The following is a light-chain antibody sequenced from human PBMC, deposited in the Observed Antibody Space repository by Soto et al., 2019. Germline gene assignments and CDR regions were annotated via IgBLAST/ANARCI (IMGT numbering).Light chain of an antibody. CDR1: QSLSSN. Sequence: EIVLTQSPATLSVSPGERATLSCRASQSLSSNLAWYQQKPGQAPRLLIYGAFTRATGIPARFSGSGSGTEFTLTISSLQSEDFAVYYCQQYNNWPITFGQGTRLEIK. V-gene: IGKV3-15*01. CDR2: GAF. CDR3: QQYNNWPIT. J-gene: IGKJ5*01.